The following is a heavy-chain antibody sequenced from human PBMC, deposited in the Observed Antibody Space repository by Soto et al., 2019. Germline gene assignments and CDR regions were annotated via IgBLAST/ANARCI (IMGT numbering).Heavy chain of an antibody. CDR3: AKVQQLVPGDYYYGMDV. Sequence: GGSLRLSCAASGFTFSSYAMSWVRQAPGKGLEWVSAISGSGGSTYYADSVKGRFTISRDNSKNTLYLQMNSLRAEDTAVYYCAKVQQLVPGDYYYGMDVWGQGTTVTVSS. J-gene: IGHJ6*02. CDR2: ISGSGGST. CDR1: GFTFSSYA. V-gene: IGHV3-23*01. D-gene: IGHD6-13*01.